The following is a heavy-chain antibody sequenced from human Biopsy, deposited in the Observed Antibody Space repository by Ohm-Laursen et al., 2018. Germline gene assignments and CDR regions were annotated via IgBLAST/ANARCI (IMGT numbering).Heavy chain of an antibody. Sequence: SLRLSCAATGFTFSNYRMNWVRQAPGKGLEWVSYISRSSSTIRYTDSVKGRFTISRDNAKNSLYLQMNSLRVEDTAVYYCAGVRGDYYYGMDVWGQGTTVTVSS. CDR1: GFTFSNYR. CDR3: AGVRGDYYYGMDV. J-gene: IGHJ6*02. CDR2: ISRSSSTI. D-gene: IGHD3-16*01. V-gene: IGHV3-48*01.